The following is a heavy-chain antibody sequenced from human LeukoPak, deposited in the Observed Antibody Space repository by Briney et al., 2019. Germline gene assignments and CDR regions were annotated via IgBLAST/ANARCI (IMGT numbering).Heavy chain of an antibody. CDR3: ATSSHDLLDTDY. CDR1: GYSISSGYY. CDR2: IYNSGST. J-gene: IGHJ4*02. V-gene: IGHV4-61*01. Sequence: SETLSLTCAVSGYSISSGYYWSWIRQPPGKGLEWIGYIYNSGSTNYNPSLRSRVTISVDTSKKQFSLKLSSVTAADTAVYYCATSSHDLLDTDYWGQGTLVTVSS. D-gene: IGHD3-22*01.